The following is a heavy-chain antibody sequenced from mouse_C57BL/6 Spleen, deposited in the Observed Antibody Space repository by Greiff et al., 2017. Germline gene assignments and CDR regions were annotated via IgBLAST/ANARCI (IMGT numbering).Heavy chain of an antibody. CDR3: AGNTVVAPYIDY. D-gene: IGHD1-1*01. V-gene: IGHV2-3*01. CDR2: ICGDEST. Sequence: VQVVESGPGLVAPSHCLSISCTVSGFSLTSYGVSWVRQPPGKGLEWLGVICGDESTNYHSTRKSRLSFSKDNAKTQVVVKLNSLQTDDTATYYCAGNTVVAPYIDYWGQGTTLTVAS. CDR1: GFSLTSYG. J-gene: IGHJ2*01.